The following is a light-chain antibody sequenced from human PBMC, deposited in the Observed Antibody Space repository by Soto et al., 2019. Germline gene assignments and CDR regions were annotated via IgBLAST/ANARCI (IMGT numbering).Light chain of an antibody. CDR2: GAS. CDR3: QQYNDWPPLT. CDR1: QSITTN. V-gene: IGKV3-15*01. Sequence: EKVLTQSPVTLSVSLGERATLSCRASQSITTNLAWYQQKPGQAPRLLIFGASNRATGIPARFSGSGSGTEFSLTISSHQSEDSAIYYCQQYNDWPPLTFGGGTKVET. J-gene: IGKJ4*01.